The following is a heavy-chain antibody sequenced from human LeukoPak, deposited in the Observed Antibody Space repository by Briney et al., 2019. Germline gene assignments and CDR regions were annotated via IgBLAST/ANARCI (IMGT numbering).Heavy chain of an antibody. Sequence: SETLSLTCTVSGGSISSSSYYWGWIRQPPGKGLEWIGSIYYSGSTYYNPSLKSRVTISVDRSKNQFSLKLSSVTAADTAVYYCAGTSYDFWSGYYNHAFDIWGQGTMVTVSS. J-gene: IGHJ3*02. CDR3: AGTSYDFWSGYYNHAFDI. CDR1: GGSISSSSYY. D-gene: IGHD3-3*01. CDR2: IYYSGST. V-gene: IGHV4-39*07.